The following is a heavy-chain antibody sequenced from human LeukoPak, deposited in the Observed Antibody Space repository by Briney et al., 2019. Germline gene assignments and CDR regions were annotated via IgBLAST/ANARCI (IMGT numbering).Heavy chain of an antibody. CDR3: ARDGYSSSWYGPDYYYGMDV. D-gene: IGHD6-13*01. CDR1: GFTFSSYS. CDR2: ISSSSSYV. J-gene: IGHJ6*02. Sequence: GGSLRLSCAASGFTFSSYSMNWVRQAPGKGLEWVSSISSSSSYVYYADSVKGRFTISRDNAKNSLYLQMNSLRAEDTAVYYCARDGYSSSWYGPDYYYGMDVWGQGTTVTVSS. V-gene: IGHV3-21*01.